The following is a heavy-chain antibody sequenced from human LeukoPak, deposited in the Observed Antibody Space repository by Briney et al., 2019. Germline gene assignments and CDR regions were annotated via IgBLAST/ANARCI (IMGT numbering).Heavy chain of an antibody. CDR3: ARDGWFGELLDY. CDR2: IYTSGST. CDR1: GGSINSYY. J-gene: IGHJ4*02. D-gene: IGHD3-10*01. Sequence: PSETLSLTCIVSGGSINSYYWSWIRQPAGKGLEWIGRIYTSGSTNYNPSLKSRVTMSVETSVETSKNQFSLKLSSVTAADTAVYYCARDGWFGELLDYWGQGTLVIVSS. V-gene: IGHV4-4*07.